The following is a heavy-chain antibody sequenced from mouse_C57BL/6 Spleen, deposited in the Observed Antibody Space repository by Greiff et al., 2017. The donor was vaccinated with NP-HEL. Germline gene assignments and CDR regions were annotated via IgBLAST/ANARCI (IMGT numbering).Heavy chain of an antibody. CDR1: GYSFTGYY. J-gene: IGHJ1*03. V-gene: IGHV1-42*01. CDR2: INPSTGGT. Sequence: VHVKQSGPELVKPGASVKISCKASGYSFTGYYMNWVKQSPEKSLEWIGEINPSTGGTTYNQKFKAKATLTVDKSSSTAYMQLKSLTSEDSAVYYCARHDWYFDVWGTGTTVTVSS. CDR3: ARHDWYFDV.